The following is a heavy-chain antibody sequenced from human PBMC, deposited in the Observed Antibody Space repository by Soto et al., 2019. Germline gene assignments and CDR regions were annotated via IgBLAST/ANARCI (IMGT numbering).Heavy chain of an antibody. J-gene: IGHJ4*02. V-gene: IGHV4-59*01. Sequence: SETLSLTCTVSGGSISSYYWSWIRQPPGKGLEWIGYTYYSGSTNYNPSLKSRVTISVDTSKNQFSLKLSSVTAADTAVYYCARGNDYCTNGVRYVPIKLDYWSQGTLVTVSS. CDR3: ARGNDYCTNGVRYVPIKLDY. CDR1: GGSISSYY. CDR2: TYYSGST. D-gene: IGHD2-8*01.